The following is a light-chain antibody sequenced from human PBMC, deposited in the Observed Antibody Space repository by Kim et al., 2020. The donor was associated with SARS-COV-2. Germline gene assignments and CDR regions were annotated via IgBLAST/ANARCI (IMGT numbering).Light chain of an antibody. J-gene: IGKJ1*01. CDR2: AAT. Sequence: ASVGDRVTITCRASQSINSYLTWYQQKPGKAPNVLIYAATSLQSGVPSRFSGSGSGTEFTLTISSLQPEDFATYFCQQSYNNPRTFGRGTKVDIK. CDR3: QQSYNNPRT. CDR1: QSINSY. V-gene: IGKV1-39*01.